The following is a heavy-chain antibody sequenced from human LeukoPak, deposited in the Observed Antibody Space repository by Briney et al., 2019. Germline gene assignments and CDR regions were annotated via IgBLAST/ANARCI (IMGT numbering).Heavy chain of an antibody. CDR1: GFTFSSYG. J-gene: IGHJ5*02. D-gene: IGHD1-1*01. Sequence: GGSLRLSCAASGFTFSSYGMHWIRQAPGKGLEWVAAIWYDGSNKYYADYVKGRFTISRDNAKNTLYLQINSLIAEDTAVYYCAKDLDDRGIYIWFDPWGKGTLVTVSS. V-gene: IGHV3-33*06. CDR3: AKDLDDRGIYIWFDP. CDR2: IWYDGSNK.